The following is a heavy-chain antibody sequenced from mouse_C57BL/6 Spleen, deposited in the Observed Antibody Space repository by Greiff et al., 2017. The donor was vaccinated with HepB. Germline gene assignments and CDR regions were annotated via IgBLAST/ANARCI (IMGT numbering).Heavy chain of an antibody. CDR2: INYDGSST. CDR3: ARDRANWAYYYAMDY. D-gene: IGHD4-1*01. Sequence: EVQVVESEGGLVQPGSSMKLSCTASGFTFSDYYMAWVRQVPEKGLEWVANINYDGSSTYYLDSLKSRFIISRDNAKNILYLQMSSLKSEDTATYYCARDRANWAYYYAMDYWGQGTSVTVSS. CDR1: GFTFSDYY. V-gene: IGHV5-16*01. J-gene: IGHJ4*01.